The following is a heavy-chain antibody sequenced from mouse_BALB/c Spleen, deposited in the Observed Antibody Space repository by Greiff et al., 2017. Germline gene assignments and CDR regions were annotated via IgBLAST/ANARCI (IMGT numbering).Heavy chain of an antibody. CDR2: ISSDSSTI. J-gene: IGHJ4*01. D-gene: IGHD1-1*01. CDR3: ARDYGSNYGAMDY. CDR1: GFTFSSFG. V-gene: IGHV5-17*02. Sequence: EVKVVESGGGLVQPGGSRKLSCAASGFTFSSFGMHWVRQAPEKGLEWVAYISSDSSTIYYADTVKGRFTISRDNPKNTLFLQMTSLRSEDTAMYYCARDYGSNYGAMDYWGQGTSVTVSS.